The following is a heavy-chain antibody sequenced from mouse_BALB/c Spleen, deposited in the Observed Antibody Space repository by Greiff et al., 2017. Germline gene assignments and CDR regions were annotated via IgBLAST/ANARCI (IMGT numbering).Heavy chain of an antibody. Sequence: EVQLQQSGAELVRPGALVKLSCKASGFNIKDYYMHWVKQRPEQGLEWIGWIDPENGNTIYDPKFQGKASITADTSSNTAYLQLSSLTSEDTAVYYCAYYGSTHFDYWGQGTTLTVSS. D-gene: IGHD1-1*01. CDR3: AYYGSTHFDY. V-gene: IGHV14-1*02. CDR1: GFNIKDYY. J-gene: IGHJ2*01. CDR2: IDPENGNT.